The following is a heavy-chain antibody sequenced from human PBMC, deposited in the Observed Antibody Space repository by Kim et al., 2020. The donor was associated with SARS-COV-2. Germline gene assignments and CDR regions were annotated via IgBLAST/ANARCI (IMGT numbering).Heavy chain of an antibody. Sequence: GRFTISRDNSKNMLNLQMNSLRTEDTAVYYCAKDRWLDLGGNYYYYYGMDVWGQGTTVTVSS. V-gene: IGHV3-30*02. D-gene: IGHD6-19*01. J-gene: IGHJ6*02. CDR3: AKDRWLDLGGNYYYYYGMDV.